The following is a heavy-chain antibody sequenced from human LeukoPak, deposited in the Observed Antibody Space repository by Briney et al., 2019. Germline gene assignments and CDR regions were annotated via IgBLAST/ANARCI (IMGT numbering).Heavy chain of an antibody. CDR3: ASGTYWFDP. Sequence: SETLSLTCTVSGGSISSYYWSWIRQPPGKGLEWIGYIYYSGSTNYNPSLKSRVTISVDTSKNQFSLKLSSVTAADTAVYYRASGTYWFDPWGQGTLVTVSS. V-gene: IGHV4-59*01. J-gene: IGHJ5*02. D-gene: IGHD1-26*01. CDR2: IYYSGST. CDR1: GGSISSYY.